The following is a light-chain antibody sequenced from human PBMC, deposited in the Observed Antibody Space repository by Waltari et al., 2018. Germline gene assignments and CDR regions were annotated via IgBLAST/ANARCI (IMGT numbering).Light chain of an antibody. CDR3: QQYNNWPAWT. J-gene: IGKJ1*01. Sequence: ETVMTQSPAPLSVSPGERATLPCRASQSVSSNLAWYQQKPGQAPRLLIYGASTRATGIPARFSGSGSGTEFTLTISSLQSEDFAVYYCQQYNNWPAWTFGQGTKVEIK. V-gene: IGKV3-15*01. CDR2: GAS. CDR1: QSVSSN.